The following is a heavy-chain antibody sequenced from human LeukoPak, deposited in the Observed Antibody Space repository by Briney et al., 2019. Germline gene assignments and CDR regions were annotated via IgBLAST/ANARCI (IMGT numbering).Heavy chain of an antibody. CDR3: ARVNELYSSSHEYFQH. CDR2: ISGSGGST. Sequence: PGGSLRLSCAASGFTFSSYAMSWVRQAPGKGLEWVSAISGSGGSTYYADSVKGRFTISRDNSKNTLYLQMNSLRAEDTAVYYCARVNELYSSSHEYFQHWGQGTLVTVSS. CDR1: GFTFSSYA. V-gene: IGHV3-23*01. J-gene: IGHJ1*01. D-gene: IGHD6-13*01.